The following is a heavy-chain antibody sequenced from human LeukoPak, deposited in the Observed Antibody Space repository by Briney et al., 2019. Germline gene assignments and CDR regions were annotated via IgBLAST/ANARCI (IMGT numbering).Heavy chain of an antibody. CDR1: GFTFSSYW. CDR3: ARVGGSYLEGYFDY. CDR2: INSDGSST. D-gene: IGHD1-26*01. V-gene: IGHV3-74*01. Sequence: GGSLRLSCAASGFTFSSYWMHWVRQAPGKGLVWVSRINSDGSSTSYADSVKGRFTISRDNAKNTLYLQMNSLRAEDTAVYYCARVGGSYLEGYFDYWGQGTLVTVSS. J-gene: IGHJ4*02.